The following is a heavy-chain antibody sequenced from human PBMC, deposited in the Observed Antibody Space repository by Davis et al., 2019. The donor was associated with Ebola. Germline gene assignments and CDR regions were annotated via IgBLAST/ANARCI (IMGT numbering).Heavy chain of an antibody. J-gene: IGHJ3*02. V-gene: IGHV3-7*01. CDR1: GFTFSNYW. Sequence: PGGSLRLSCAASGFTFSNYWMGWVRQAPGKGLEWVANIKQDGSEKYYVDSVKGRFTISRDNGKNSLYLQMNSLRVADTAVYYCARDPIGSFDIWGQGTMVTVSS. CDR2: IKQDGSEK. CDR3: ARDPIGSFDI. D-gene: IGHD3-10*01.